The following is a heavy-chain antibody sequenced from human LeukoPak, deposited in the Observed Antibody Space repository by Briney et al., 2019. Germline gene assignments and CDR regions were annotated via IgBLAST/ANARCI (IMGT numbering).Heavy chain of an antibody. Sequence: PSETLSLTCMVSGGSISSDYWGWFRQPPGKGLKWIGYIYNGGSTKYQPSLKSRVIISLDTSTNQFSLNLISVAAADTAVYYCARAIDGHPFDIWGQGTMVTVSS. J-gene: IGHJ3*02. V-gene: IGHV4-59*01. D-gene: IGHD5-24*01. CDR2: IYNGGST. CDR1: GGSISSDY. CDR3: ARAIDGHPFDI.